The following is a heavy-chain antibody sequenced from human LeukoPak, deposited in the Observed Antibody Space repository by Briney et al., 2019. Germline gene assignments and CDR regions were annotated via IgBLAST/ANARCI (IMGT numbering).Heavy chain of an antibody. V-gene: IGHV4-4*07. CDR3: ARGHRLRFLEWLSPRQSFWFDP. Sequence: SETLSLTCTVSGGSISSNYWNWIRQPAGKGLEWIGRIYSSGSTNYNPSLKSRVTISVDTSKNQFSLKLSSVTAADTAVYYCARGHRLRFLEWLSPRQSFWFDPWGQGTLVTVSS. J-gene: IGHJ5*02. D-gene: IGHD3-3*01. CDR2: IYSSGST. CDR1: GGSISSNY.